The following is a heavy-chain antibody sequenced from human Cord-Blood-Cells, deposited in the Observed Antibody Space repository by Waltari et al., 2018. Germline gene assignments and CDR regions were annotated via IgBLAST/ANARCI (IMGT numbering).Heavy chain of an antibody. CDR3: ASALTYSGSLGDY. CDR1: GYSISSGYS. J-gene: IGHJ4*02. CDR2: IYHSGST. Sequence: QVQLQESGPGLVKPSETLSLTCAASGYSISSGYSWVWIQQPPGKGLEWIGSIYHSGSTYYNPSLKSRVTISVDTSKNQFSLKLSSVTAADTAVYYCASALTYSGSLGDYWGQGTLVTVSS. D-gene: IGHD1-26*01. V-gene: IGHV4-38-2*01.